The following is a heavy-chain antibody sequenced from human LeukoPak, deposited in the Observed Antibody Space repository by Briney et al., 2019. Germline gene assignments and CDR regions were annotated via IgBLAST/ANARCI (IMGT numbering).Heavy chain of an antibody. Sequence: SVKVSCRASGGTFSSYAISWVRQAPGQGLEWMGGIIPIFGTANYAQKFQGRVTITADESTSTAYMELSSLRSEDTAVYYCARTLSGYDLHLWYWGQGTLVTVSS. CDR3: ARTLSGYDLHLWY. V-gene: IGHV1-69*13. CDR2: IIPIFGTA. CDR1: GGTFSSYA. J-gene: IGHJ4*02. D-gene: IGHD5-12*01.